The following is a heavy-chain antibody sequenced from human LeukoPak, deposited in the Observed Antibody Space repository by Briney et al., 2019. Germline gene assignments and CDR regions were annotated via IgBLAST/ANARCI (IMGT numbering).Heavy chain of an antibody. CDR3: AKDPGYAVY. J-gene: IGHJ4*02. D-gene: IGHD2-8*01. CDR2: IRYDGSNK. Sequence: GRSLRLSCAASGFTFDDYAMHRVRQAPGKGLEWVAFIRYDGSNKYYADSVKGRFTISRDNSKNTLYLQMNSLRAEDTAVYYCAKDPGYAVYWGQGTLVTVSS. V-gene: IGHV3-30*02. CDR1: GFTFDDYA.